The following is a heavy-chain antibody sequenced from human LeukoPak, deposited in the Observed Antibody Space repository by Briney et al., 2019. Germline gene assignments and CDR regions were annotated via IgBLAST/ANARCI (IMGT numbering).Heavy chain of an antibody. J-gene: IGHJ4*02. CDR1: GFIFTEYG. D-gene: IGHD2-2*01. Sequence: PGGSLRLSCAASGFIFTEYGMYWVRQAPGKGLEWVAFVRKDATEKKYADSVEGRFTISRDDSENTVYLKMNNLRVDDTAVYYCAKRSGPSSGPFDSWGQGTPVIVSS. CDR3: AKRSGPSSGPFDS. V-gene: IGHV3-30*02. CDR2: VRKDATEK.